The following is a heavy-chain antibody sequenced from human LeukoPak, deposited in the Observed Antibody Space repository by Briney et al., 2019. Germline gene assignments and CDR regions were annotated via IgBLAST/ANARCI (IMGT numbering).Heavy chain of an antibody. D-gene: IGHD6-13*01. CDR3: ANLRPTGYSSILGGY. J-gene: IGHJ4*02. Sequence: GGSLRLSCAASGFTFDDYVMHWVRQAPGKGLEWVSGISWNSGTIGYADSVKGRFTISRDNSKNTLYLQMNSLRAEDTAVYYCANLRPTGYSSILGGYWGQGTLVTVSS. CDR2: ISWNSGTI. V-gene: IGHV3-9*01. CDR1: GFTFDDYV.